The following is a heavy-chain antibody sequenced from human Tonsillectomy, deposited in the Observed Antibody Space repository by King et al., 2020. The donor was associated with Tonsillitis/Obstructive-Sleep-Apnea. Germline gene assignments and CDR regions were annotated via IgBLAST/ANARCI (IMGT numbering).Heavy chain of an antibody. Sequence: VQLQQWGAGLLKPSETLSLTCAVYGGSFSGYYWSWIRQPPGKGLEWIGEINHSGSTNYNPSLKSRVTLSVDTSKNQFSLKLSSVTAADTAVYYCARSPLYCSGGSCYLGYFDYWGQGTLVTVSS. CDR3: ARSPLYCSGGSCYLGYFDY. D-gene: IGHD2-15*01. CDR2: INHSGST. V-gene: IGHV4-34*01. J-gene: IGHJ4*02. CDR1: GGSFSGYY.